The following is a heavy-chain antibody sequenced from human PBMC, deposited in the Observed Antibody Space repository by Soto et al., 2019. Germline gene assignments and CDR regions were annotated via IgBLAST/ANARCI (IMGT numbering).Heavy chain of an antibody. CDR1: GFTFSSYS. D-gene: IGHD5-12*01. J-gene: IGHJ4*02. Sequence: EVQLVESGGGLVKPGGSLRLSCAASGFTFSSYSMNWVRQAPGKGLEWVSIITITGFIDYADSVKGRFTISRDNAKSSLYLQMNSLRAEDTAVYYFARDSREYNAYDYNWGQGTLVTVSS. CDR3: ARDSREYNAYDYN. V-gene: IGHV3-21*02. CDR2: IITITGFI.